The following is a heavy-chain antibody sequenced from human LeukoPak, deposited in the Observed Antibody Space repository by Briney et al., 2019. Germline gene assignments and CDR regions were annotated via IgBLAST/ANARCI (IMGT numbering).Heavy chain of an antibody. CDR3: ASSMVRGIQPDYYYYYMDV. Sequence: GRFTISRDNAKNSLYLQMNSLRAEDTAVYYCASSMVRGIQPDYYYYYMDVWGKGTTVTVSS. D-gene: IGHD3-10*01. J-gene: IGHJ6*03. V-gene: IGHV3-11*06.